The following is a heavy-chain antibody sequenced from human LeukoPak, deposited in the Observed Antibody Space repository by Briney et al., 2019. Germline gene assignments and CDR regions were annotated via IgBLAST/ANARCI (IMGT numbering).Heavy chain of an antibody. D-gene: IGHD3-22*01. CDR2: INHSGST. CDR1: GGSFSGYY. V-gene: IGHV4-34*01. J-gene: IGHJ4*02. Sequence: SETLSLTCAVYGGSFSGYYWSWIRQPPGKGLEWIGEINHSGSTNYNPSLKSQVTISVDTSKNQFSLKLSSVTAADTAVYYCARGSPNYYDSSGYAIWGQGTLVTVSS. CDR3: ARGSPNYYDSSGYAI.